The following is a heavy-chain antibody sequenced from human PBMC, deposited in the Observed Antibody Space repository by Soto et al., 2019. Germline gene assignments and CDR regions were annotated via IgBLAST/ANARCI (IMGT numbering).Heavy chain of an antibody. CDR2: INHSGST. J-gene: IGHJ6*02. CDR1: GGSFSGYY. Sequence: QVQLQQWGAGLLKPSETLSLTCAVYGGSFSGYYWSWIRQPPGKGLEWIGEINHSGSTNYNPSLKRRVTISVDTSKNQFSLKLSSVTAADTAVYYCARGSDSSGYFGGRRYYYYYYGMDVWGQGTTVTVSS. CDR3: ARGSDSSGYFGGRRYYYYYYGMDV. V-gene: IGHV4-34*01. D-gene: IGHD3-22*01.